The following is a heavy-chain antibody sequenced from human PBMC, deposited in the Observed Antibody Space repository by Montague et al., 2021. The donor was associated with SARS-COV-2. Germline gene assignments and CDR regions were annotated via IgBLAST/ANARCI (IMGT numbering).Heavy chain of an antibody. J-gene: IGHJ4*02. V-gene: IGHV4-59*08. CDR3: ARHALGYFDWLNEGYFDY. D-gene: IGHD3-9*01. Sequence: SETRSLTCTASGGSISSYYWSWIRQPPGKGLEWIGYIYYSGSTNYNPSLKSRVTISVDTSKNQFSLKLSSVTAADTAVYYCARHALGYFDWLNEGYFDYWGQGTLVTVSS. CDR2: IYYSGST. CDR1: GGSISSYY.